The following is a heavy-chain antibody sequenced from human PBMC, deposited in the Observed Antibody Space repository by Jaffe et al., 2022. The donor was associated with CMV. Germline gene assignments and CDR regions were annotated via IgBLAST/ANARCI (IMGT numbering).Heavy chain of an antibody. V-gene: IGHV1-69*09. CDR2: IIVILGLT. CDR1: GGTFDNYA. Sequence: QVQLVQSGAEVKKPGSSVKVSCKASGGTFDNYAISWVRQAPGQGPEWMGRIIVILGLTNYVEKFQGRVTITADRSTTTAYMELSSLRFEDTAVYYCARDEDGCNSVSCHRRSGYYFHYWGQGTLVTVSS. D-gene: IGHD2-2*01. CDR3: ARDEDGCNSVSCHRRSGYYFHY. J-gene: IGHJ4*02.